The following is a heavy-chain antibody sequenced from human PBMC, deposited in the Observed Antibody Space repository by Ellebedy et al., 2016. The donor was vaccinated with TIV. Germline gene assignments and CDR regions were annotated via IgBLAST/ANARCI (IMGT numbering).Heavy chain of an antibody. CDR1: GFTSSLYW. J-gene: IGHJ6*02. D-gene: IGHD2-21*01. CDR2: IKQDGSEK. CDR3: ARAAHFYSYGMDV. V-gene: IGHV3-7*01. Sequence: GGSLRLXCAASGFTSSLYWMTWVRQAPGKGLEWVANIKQDGSEKYYVDSVKGRFTISRDNAKNSLYLQMRSLRVEDTAVYYCARAAHFYSYGMDVWGQGTTVTVSS.